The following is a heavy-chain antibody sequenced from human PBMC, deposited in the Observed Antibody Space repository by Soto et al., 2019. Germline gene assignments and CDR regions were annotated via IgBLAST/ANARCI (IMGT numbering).Heavy chain of an antibody. CDR1: GVTFSSYW. CDR3: ARKISGWHAFDI. J-gene: IGHJ3*02. CDR2: INSDGSSI. V-gene: IGHV3-74*01. D-gene: IGHD6-19*01. Sequence: GGSLRLSCAASGVTFSSYWMHWVRQAPGKGLVWVSRINSDGSSISYADSVKGRFTISRDNAKNTLYLQMNSLRAEDTAVYYCARKISGWHAFDIWGQGTMVTVSS.